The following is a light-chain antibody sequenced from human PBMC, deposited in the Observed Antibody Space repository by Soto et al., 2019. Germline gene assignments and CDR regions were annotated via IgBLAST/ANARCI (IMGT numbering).Light chain of an antibody. Sequence: EIVMTQSPATLSVSPGERATLSCRASQSVSSNLAWYQQKRGQAPRLLIYGASAGATGIPARFSGSGSGTKFTLRIRALRPETSAFYYCQQYDSWPSTVGQGSEVEIK. CDR1: QSVSSN. V-gene: IGKV3-15*01. CDR3: QQYDSWPST. CDR2: GAS. J-gene: IGKJ1*01.